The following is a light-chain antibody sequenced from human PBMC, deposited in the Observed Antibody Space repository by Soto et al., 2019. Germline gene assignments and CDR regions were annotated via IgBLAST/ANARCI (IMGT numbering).Light chain of an antibody. V-gene: IGLV1-47*02. CDR2: LGD. Sequence: QSVLTQPPSASSTPGQTVTISCSGSTSNIGTFYVYWYQHLPGTAPKLLIYLGDQRASGVSDRFSGSKSGTSASLAINGLRSDDEADYYCAAWDDNLNAYVFGSGTQLTFL. CDR3: AAWDDNLNAYV. CDR1: TSNIGTFY. J-gene: IGLJ1*01.